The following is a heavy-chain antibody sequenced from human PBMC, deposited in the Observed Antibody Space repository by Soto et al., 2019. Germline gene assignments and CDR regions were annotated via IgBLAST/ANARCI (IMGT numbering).Heavy chain of an antibody. CDR1: GFIFSNFD. Sequence: GGSLRLSXGASGFIFSNFDMHWVRQTTEKGLEWVSGIGFAGDTNYSGSVKGRFTISRENAKNSLFLQMNSLRVGDTAVYYCVRGLPGGFDPWGQGTLVTVSS. CDR2: IGFAGDT. J-gene: IGHJ5*02. D-gene: IGHD3-10*01. V-gene: IGHV3-13*01. CDR3: VRGLPGGFDP.